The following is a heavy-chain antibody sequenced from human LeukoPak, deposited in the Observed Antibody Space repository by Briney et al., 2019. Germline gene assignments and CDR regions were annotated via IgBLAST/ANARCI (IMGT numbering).Heavy chain of an antibody. D-gene: IGHD3-10*01. Sequence: GGSLRLSCAASGFTFGDYYMSWIRQAPGKGLEWVSYISSSGSTIYCADSVKGRFTISRDNAKNSLYLQMNSLRAEDTAVYYCARAGAGLLLYGSGISYWGQGTLVTVSS. CDR2: ISSSGSTI. CDR3: ARAGAGLLLYGSGISY. J-gene: IGHJ4*02. V-gene: IGHV3-11*01. CDR1: GFTFGDYY.